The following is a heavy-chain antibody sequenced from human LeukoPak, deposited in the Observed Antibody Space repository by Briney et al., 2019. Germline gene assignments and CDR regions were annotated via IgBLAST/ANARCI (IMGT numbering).Heavy chain of an antibody. CDR3: ARDRDSSGYYKP. Sequence: SQTLSLTCTVSGGSISSGDYYWSWIRQPPGKGLEWIGYIYYSGSTYYNPSLKSRVTISVDTSKNQFSLKLSSVTAADTAVYYCARDRDSSGYYKPWGQGTLVTVSS. V-gene: IGHV4-30-4*01. D-gene: IGHD3-22*01. CDR1: GGSISSGDYY. J-gene: IGHJ4*02. CDR2: IYYSGST.